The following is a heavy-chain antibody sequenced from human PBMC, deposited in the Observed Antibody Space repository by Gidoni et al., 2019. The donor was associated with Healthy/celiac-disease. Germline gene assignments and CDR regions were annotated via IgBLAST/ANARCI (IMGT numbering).Heavy chain of an antibody. CDR2: ISWNRGSI. Sequence: EVQLVESGGGLVQPGRSLRLSCAASGFTFDDYAMHWVRQAPGKGLEWVSGISWNRGSIGYADSVKGRFTISRDNAKNSLYLQMNSLRAEDTALYYCAKDTPRYSSSWDAFDIWGQGTMVTVSS. J-gene: IGHJ3*02. D-gene: IGHD6-13*01. CDR1: GFTFDDYA. V-gene: IGHV3-9*01. CDR3: AKDTPRYSSSWDAFDI.